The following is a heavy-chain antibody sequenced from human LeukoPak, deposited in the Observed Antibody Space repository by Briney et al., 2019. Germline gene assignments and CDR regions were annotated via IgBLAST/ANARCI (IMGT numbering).Heavy chain of an antibody. CDR2: INSDGSRT. J-gene: IGHJ4*02. CDR1: GFTFTSYW. Sequence: GGSLRLSCAASGFTFTSYWMHWVRQAPGKGLVWVSRINSDGSRTSYADSVKGRFTISRDNAKNTLYLQMNSLRADDTAVYYCAKDASHLSPEPYYFDYWGQGTLVTVSS. D-gene: IGHD1-14*01. V-gene: IGHV3-74*01. CDR3: AKDASHLSPEPYYFDY.